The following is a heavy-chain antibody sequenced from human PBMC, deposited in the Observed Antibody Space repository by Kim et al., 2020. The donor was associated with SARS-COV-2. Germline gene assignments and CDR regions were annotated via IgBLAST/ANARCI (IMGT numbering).Heavy chain of an antibody. J-gene: IGHJ4*02. Sequence: SVKVSCKASGGTFSSYTISWVRQAPGQGLEWMGRIIPILGIANYAQKFQGRVTITADKSTSTAYMELSSLRSEDTAVYYCARGQAGTVDSSGWYTASFDYWGQGTLVTVSS. V-gene: IGHV1-69*02. CDR2: IIPILGIA. CDR1: GGTFSSYT. D-gene: IGHD6-19*01. CDR3: ARGQAGTVDSSGWYTASFDY.